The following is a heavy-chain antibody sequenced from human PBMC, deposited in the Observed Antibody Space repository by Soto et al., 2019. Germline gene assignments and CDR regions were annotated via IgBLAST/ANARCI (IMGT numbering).Heavy chain of an antibody. V-gene: IGHV1-24*01. CDR2: FDPEDGET. CDR1: GYTLTELS. CDR3: ATIMGRRIQLWYYFDY. D-gene: IGHD5-18*01. Sequence: ASVKVSCKVSGYTLTELSMHWVRQAPGKGLEWMGGFDPEDGETIYAQKFQGRVTMTEDTSTDTAYMELSSLRSEDTAVYYCATIMGRRIQLWYYFDYWGQGTLVTVSS. J-gene: IGHJ4*02.